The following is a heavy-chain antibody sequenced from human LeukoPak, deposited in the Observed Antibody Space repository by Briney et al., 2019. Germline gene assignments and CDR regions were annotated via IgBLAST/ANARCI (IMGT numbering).Heavy chain of an antibody. V-gene: IGHV3-30*18. CDR1: GFTFSSYG. CDR2: ISYDGSNK. D-gene: IGHD2-2*01. CDR3: AKDRYQLDY. J-gene: IGHJ4*02. Sequence: GGSLRLSCAASGFTFSSYGMHWVRQAPGKGLEWVAVISYDGSNKYYADSVKGRFTISRDNSKNTLYLQMNGLRAEDTAVYYCAKDRYQLDYWGQGTLVTVSS.